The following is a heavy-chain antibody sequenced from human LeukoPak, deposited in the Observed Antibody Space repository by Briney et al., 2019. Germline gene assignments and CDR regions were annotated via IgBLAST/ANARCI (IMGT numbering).Heavy chain of an antibody. V-gene: IGHV3-7*03. Sequence: GGSLRLSCAASGFTFTNYWMTWVRQAPGRGLEWVANIKQDGSVKYYVDSVKGRFTISRDNAKNSLYLQMNSLRAEDTAVYNCARIGYSSSSLDFWGRGTLVTVSS. CDR2: IKQDGSVK. D-gene: IGHD6-6*01. CDR3: ARIGYSSSSLDF. J-gene: IGHJ4*02. CDR1: GFTFTNYW.